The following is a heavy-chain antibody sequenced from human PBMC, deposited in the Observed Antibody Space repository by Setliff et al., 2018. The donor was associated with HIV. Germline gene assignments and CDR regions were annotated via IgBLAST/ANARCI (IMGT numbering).Heavy chain of an antibody. CDR3: TRDHTPPPNYDFWSGQLDLRNIFYYMDV. CDR2: INCNAGNP. CDR1: GYTFTNYG. Sequence: ASVKVSCKASGYTFTNYGISWVRQAPGQGLEWMGCINCNAGNPTYAHGFTGRFVFSVDTPVSTTYLRIFNLKAEDTAVYYCTRDHTPPPNYDFWSGQLDLRNIFYYMDVWGTGSPVTVSS. D-gene: IGHD3-3*01. V-gene: IGHV7-4-1*01. J-gene: IGHJ6*03.